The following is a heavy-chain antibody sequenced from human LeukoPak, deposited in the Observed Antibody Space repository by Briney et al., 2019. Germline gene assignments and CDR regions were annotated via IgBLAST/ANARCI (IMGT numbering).Heavy chain of an antibody. D-gene: IGHD7-27*01. J-gene: IGHJ6*03. CDR1: GGSISSGGYY. Sequence: SETLSLTCTVSGGSISSGGYYWSWIRQHPGKGLEWIGYIYYSGSTYYNPSLKSRVTKSVDTSKNQFSLKLSSVTAADTAVYYCARSGDASYMDVWGKGTTVTVSS. CDR3: ARSGDASYMDV. V-gene: IGHV4-31*03. CDR2: IYYSGST.